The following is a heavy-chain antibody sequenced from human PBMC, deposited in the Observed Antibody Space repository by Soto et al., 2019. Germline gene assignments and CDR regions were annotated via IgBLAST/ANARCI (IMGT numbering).Heavy chain of an antibody. D-gene: IGHD6-13*01. CDR3: ARAPRSSFLWWFDP. CDR1: GGSISSGGYY. J-gene: IGHJ5*02. CDR2: IYYSGST. Sequence: SETLSLTCTVTGGSISSGGYYWSWIRQHPGKGLEWIGYIYYSGSTYYNPSLKSRVTISVDTSKNQFSLKLSSVTAADTAVYYCARAPRSSFLWWFDPWGQGTLVTVSS. V-gene: IGHV4-31*03.